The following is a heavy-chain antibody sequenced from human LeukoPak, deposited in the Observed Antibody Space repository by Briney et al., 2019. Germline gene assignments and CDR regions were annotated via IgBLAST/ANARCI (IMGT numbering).Heavy chain of an antibody. Sequence: PSQTLSLTCTVSGGSISSGSYYWSWIRQPAGKGLEWIGRIYTSGSTNYNPSLKSRVTISVDTSKNQFSLKLSSVTAADTAVYYRARSYYYGSGSYYNVAPPRYYYYYMDVWGKGTTVTVSS. D-gene: IGHD3-10*01. CDR2: IYTSGST. CDR3: ARSYYYGSGSYYNVAPPRYYYYYMDV. CDR1: GGSISSGSYY. V-gene: IGHV4-61*02. J-gene: IGHJ6*03.